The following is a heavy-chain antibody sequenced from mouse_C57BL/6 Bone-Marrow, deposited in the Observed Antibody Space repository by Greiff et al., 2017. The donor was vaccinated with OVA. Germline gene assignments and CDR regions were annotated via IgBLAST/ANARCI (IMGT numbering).Heavy chain of an antibody. CDR3: ASELGPSWYFDV. CDR2: IDPSDSYT. CDR1: GYTFTSYW. Sequence: QVQLQQPGAELVMPGASVKLSCKASGYTFTSYWMHRVKQRPGQGLEWIGEIDPSDSYTNYNQKFKGKSTLTVDKSSSTAYMQLSSLTSEDSAVYYCASELGPSWYFDVWGTGTTVTVSS. V-gene: IGHV1-69*01. J-gene: IGHJ1*03. D-gene: IGHD4-1*01.